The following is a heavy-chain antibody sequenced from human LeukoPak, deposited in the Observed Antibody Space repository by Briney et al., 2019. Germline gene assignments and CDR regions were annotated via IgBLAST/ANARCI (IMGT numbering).Heavy chain of an antibody. CDR1: GFSLSTSGVG. CDR3: AHSPPLTDIVVVPAAIGYFQH. V-gene: IGHV2-5*01. Sequence: SGPTLVKPTQTLTLTCTFSGFSLSTSGVGVGWIRQPPGKALEWLALVYWNDDKRYSPSLKSRLTITKDTSKNQVVLTMTNMDPVDTATYYCAHSPPLTDIVVVPAAIGYFQHWGQGTLVTVSS. CDR2: VYWNDDK. D-gene: IGHD2-2*01. J-gene: IGHJ1*01.